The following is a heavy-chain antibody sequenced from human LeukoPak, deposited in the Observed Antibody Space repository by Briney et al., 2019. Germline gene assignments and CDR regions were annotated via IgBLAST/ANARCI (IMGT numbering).Heavy chain of an antibody. CDR1: GGSISSGGYS. V-gene: IGHV4-30-2*01. J-gene: IGHJ5*02. CDR2: IYHSGST. Sequence: SQTLSLTCAVSGGSISSGGYSWSWIRQPPGKGLEWIGYIYHSGSTYYNPSLKSRVTISVDGSKNQFSLKLSSVTAADTAVYYCARAITMVRGVIKYNWFDPWGQGTLVTVSS. CDR3: ARAITMVRGVIKYNWFDP. D-gene: IGHD3-10*01.